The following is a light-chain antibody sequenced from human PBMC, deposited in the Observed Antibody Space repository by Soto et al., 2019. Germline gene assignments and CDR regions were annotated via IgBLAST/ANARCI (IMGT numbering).Light chain of an antibody. J-gene: IGKJ1*01. Sequence: DIQMTQLPSPMFASVGDTIIATFRASQSVSGWLAWYQQKPGEAPKLLIYDASALPRGVPSRFSGSGSGTKFTLTIASLQPDDFATYYCQQYETFSGTFGPGTKVDIK. V-gene: IGKV1-5*01. CDR3: QQYETFSGT. CDR2: DAS. CDR1: QSVSGW.